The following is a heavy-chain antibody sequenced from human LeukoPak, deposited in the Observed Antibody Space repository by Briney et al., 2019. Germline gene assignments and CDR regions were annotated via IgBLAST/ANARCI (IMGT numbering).Heavy chain of an antibody. V-gene: IGHV3-30*04. D-gene: IGHD3-22*01. J-gene: IGHJ4*02. Sequence: GGSLRLSCAASGFTFSSYAMHWVRQAPGKGPEWVAVISYDGSNKYYADSVKGRFTISRDNSKNTLYLQMNSLRAEDTAVYFCAKRGVVIRVILVGFHKEAYYFDSWGQGALVTVSS. CDR2: ISYDGSNK. CDR1: GFTFSSYA. CDR3: AKRGVVIRVILVGFHKEAYYFDS.